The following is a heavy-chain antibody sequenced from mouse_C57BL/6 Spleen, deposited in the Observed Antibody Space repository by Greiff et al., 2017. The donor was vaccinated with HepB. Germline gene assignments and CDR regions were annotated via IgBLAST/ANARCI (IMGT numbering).Heavy chain of an antibody. J-gene: IGHJ4*01. CDR2: ISSGSSTI. CDR1: GFTFSDYG. Sequence: VESGGGLVKPGGSLKLSCAASGFTFSDYGMHWVRQAPEKGLEWVAYISSGSSTIYYADTVKGRFTISRDNAKNTLFLQMTSLRSEDTAMYYCASRIYYGNLYAMDYWGQGTSVTVSS. V-gene: IGHV5-17*01. D-gene: IGHD2-1*01. CDR3: ASRIYYGNLYAMDY.